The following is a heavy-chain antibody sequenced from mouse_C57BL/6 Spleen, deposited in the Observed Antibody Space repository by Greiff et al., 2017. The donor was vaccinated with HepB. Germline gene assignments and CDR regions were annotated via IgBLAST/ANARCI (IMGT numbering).Heavy chain of an antibody. CDR2: IDPENGDT. Sequence: VHVKQSGAELVRPGASVKLSCTASGFNIKDDYMHWVKQRPEQGLEWIGWIDPENGDTEYASKFQGKATITADTSSNTAYLQLSSLTSEDTAVYYCTKVYGNYWFAYWGQGTLVTVSA. V-gene: IGHV14-4*01. J-gene: IGHJ3*01. D-gene: IGHD2-1*01. CDR3: TKVYGNYWFAY. CDR1: GFNIKDDY.